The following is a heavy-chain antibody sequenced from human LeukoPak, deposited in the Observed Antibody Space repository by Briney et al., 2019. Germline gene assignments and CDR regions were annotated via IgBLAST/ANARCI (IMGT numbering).Heavy chain of an antibody. CDR1: DGSVSGSYY. CDR2: IYYSGST. Sequence: SETLSLTCTVSDGSVSGSYYWSWIRQPPGKGLEWIGYIYYSGSTNYNPSLKSRVTISVDTSKNQFSLKLSSVTAADTAVYYCAGPNYFDYWGQGTLVTVSS. J-gene: IGHJ4*02. CDR3: AGPNYFDY. V-gene: IGHV4-61*01.